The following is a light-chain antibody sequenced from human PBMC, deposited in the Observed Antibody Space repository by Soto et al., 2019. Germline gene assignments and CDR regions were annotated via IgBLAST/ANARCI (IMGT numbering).Light chain of an antibody. CDR1: SSNIRAGYD. V-gene: IGLV1-40*01. Sequence: QSVLTQPPSVSGAPGQRVTISCTGSSSNIRAGYDVHWYQQLPGTAPKLLIYINSNRPSGVPDRFSGSKSGTSASLAITGLQAEDEADYYCQSYDSSLSAQGVFGGGTKLTVL. CDR3: QSYDSSLSAQGV. CDR2: INS. J-gene: IGLJ2*01.